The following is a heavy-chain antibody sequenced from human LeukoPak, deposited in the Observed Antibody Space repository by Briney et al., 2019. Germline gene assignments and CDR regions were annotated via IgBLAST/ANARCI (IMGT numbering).Heavy chain of an antibody. CDR2: INPSGGST. CDR1: GFTFSSYA. Sequence: GGSLRLSCAASGFTFSSYAMHWVRQAPGQGLEWMGIINPSGGSTSYAQKFQGRVTMTRDMSTSTVYMELSSLRSEDTAVYYCARGSYGLYYYYYYYMDVWGKGTTVTVSS. J-gene: IGHJ6*03. V-gene: IGHV1-46*01. CDR3: ARGSYGLYYYYYYYMDV. D-gene: IGHD2-2*01.